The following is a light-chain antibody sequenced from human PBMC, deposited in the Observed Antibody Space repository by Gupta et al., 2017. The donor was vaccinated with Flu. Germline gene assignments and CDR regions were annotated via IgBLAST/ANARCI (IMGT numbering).Light chain of an antibody. CDR2: NNN. V-gene: IGLV1-44*01. J-gene: IGLJ3*02. CDR3: AAWDDSLKGV. Sequence: SVLTQPPSASVTPRQQVATSCSGSSSNIGSNTVTWYQQLPGTAPKLLIYNNNQRPSGVPDRFSGSKSGTSASLAISGLQSEDEADYYCAAWDDSLKGVFGGGTKLTVL. CDR1: SSNIGSNT.